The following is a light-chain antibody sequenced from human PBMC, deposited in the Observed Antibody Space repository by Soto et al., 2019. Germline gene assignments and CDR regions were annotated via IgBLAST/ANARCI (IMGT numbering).Light chain of an antibody. CDR3: QSYDNSLSGWV. J-gene: IGLJ3*02. CDR2: GNS. V-gene: IGLV1-40*01. Sequence: QSVLTQPPSVSGAPGQRVTISCTGSSSNIGAGYDVYWYQQLPGTAPKLLIYGNSNRPSGVPDRFSGSKSGTSASLAITGLQAEDEADYYCQSYDNSLSGWVFGGGTKLTVL. CDR1: SSNIGAGYD.